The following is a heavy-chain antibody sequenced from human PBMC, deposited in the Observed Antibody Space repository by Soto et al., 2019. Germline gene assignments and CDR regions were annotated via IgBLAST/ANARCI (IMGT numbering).Heavy chain of an antibody. V-gene: IGHV4-31*03. Sequence: SETLSLTCTVSGGPISSGGYYWSWIRQHPGKGLEWIGYIYYSGSTYYNPSLKSRVTLSVDTSKNQFSLKLSSVTAADTAVYYCARGRYYYGSGKAPDYYYGMDVWGQGTTVTVSS. D-gene: IGHD3-10*01. J-gene: IGHJ6*02. CDR2: IYYSGST. CDR1: GGPISSGGYY. CDR3: ARGRYYYGSGKAPDYYYGMDV.